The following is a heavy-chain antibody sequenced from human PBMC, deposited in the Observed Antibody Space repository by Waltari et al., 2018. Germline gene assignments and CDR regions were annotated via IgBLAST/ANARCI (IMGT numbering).Heavy chain of an antibody. CDR1: GFTFSSYA. CDR3: AKYPVKTGYSYVTY. D-gene: IGHD5-18*01. V-gene: IGHV3-23*01. J-gene: IGHJ4*02. CDR2: ISGSGGST. Sequence: EVQLLESGGGLVQPGGSLRLSCAASGFTFSSYARSGVRQAPGKGREWVSRISGSGGSTYYADSVKGRFSISRDNSKNTLYLQMNSLRAEDTAVFYCAKYPVKTGYSYVTYWGQGTLVTVSS.